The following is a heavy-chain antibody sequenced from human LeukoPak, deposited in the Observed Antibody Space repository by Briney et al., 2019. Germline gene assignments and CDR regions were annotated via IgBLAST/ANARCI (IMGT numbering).Heavy chain of an antibody. CDR2: ISYDGSNK. D-gene: IGHD6-19*01. Sequence: PGGSLRLSCAASGFTFDSYGMHWVRQAPGKGLEWVAVISYDGSNKYYADSVKGRFTISRDNSQNTLYLQMNSLRVDDTALYFCARAGFYSGWYVVDFWGHGTLVTVSS. J-gene: IGHJ4*01. CDR1: GFTFDSYG. CDR3: ARAGFYSGWYVVDF. V-gene: IGHV3-30*03.